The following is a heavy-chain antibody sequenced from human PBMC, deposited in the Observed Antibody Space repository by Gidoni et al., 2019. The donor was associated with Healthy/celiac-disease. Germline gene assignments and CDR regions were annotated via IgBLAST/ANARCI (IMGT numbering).Heavy chain of an antibody. Sequence: QVQLVESGGGVVQPGRSLSLSCAASGFTFSSYAMHWVRQAPGQGLEWVAVISYDGSNKYYADSVKGRFTISRDNSKNTLYLQMNSLRAEDTAVYYCAREAYYYDSSGYYPDAFDIWGQGTMVTVSS. J-gene: IGHJ3*02. CDR1: GFTFSSYA. CDR3: AREAYYYDSSGYYPDAFDI. V-gene: IGHV3-30-3*01. CDR2: ISYDGSNK. D-gene: IGHD3-22*01.